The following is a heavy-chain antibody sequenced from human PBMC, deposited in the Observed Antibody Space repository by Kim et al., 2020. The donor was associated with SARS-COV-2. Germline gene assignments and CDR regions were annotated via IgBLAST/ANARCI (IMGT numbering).Heavy chain of an antibody. V-gene: IGHV4-59*01. CDR2: IYYSGST. D-gene: IGHD3-10*01. J-gene: IGHJ4*01. Sequence: SETLSLTCTVSGGSISSYYWSWIRQPPGKGLEWIGYIYYSGSTNYNPSLKSRVTISVDTSKNQFSLKLSSVTAADTAVYYCARGGGITMVRGVQEFDYWG. CDR3: ARGGGITMVRGVQEFDY. CDR1: GGSISSYY.